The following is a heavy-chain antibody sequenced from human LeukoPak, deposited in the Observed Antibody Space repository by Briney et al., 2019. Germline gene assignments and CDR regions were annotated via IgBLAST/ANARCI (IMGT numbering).Heavy chain of an antibody. J-gene: IGHJ5*02. D-gene: IGHD5-24*01. V-gene: IGHV1-2*02. CDR2: INPNGGGT. CDR3: ARSTSYGYNWFDP. Sequence: ASVSVSCKASGYTFTVYYMHGVRQAPGEGRGRVGGINPNGGGTTYAQKFQGRVTMTRDTSISTAYMELSRLRSDDTAVYYCARSTSYGYNWFDPWGQGTLVTVSS. CDR1: GYTFTVYY.